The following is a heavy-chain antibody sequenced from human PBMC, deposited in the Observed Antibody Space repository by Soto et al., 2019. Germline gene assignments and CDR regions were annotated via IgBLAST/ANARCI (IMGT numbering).Heavy chain of an antibody. CDR3: AKDHYDILTGPMDV. Sequence: EVQLVESGGGLVQPGRSLRLSCAASGFTFDDYAIHWVRQAPGKGLEWVSGINWNSRSIGYADSVKGRFTISRDNAKNSLYLQMNSLRVDDTALYYCAKDHYDILTGPMDVWGKGTTVTVSS. CDR2: INWNSRSI. CDR1: GFTFDDYA. J-gene: IGHJ6*03. D-gene: IGHD3-9*01. V-gene: IGHV3-9*01.